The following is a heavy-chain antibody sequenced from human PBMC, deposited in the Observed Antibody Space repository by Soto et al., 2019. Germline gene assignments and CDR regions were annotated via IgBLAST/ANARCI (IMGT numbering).Heavy chain of an antibody. D-gene: IGHD3-22*01. CDR3: ARDSGHYYDSSCQLNAFDI. Sequence: QVQLVQSGAEVKKPGSSVKVSCKASGGTFSSYAISWVRQAPGQGPEWMGGIIPIFGTANYAQKFQGRVTITADESTSTAYMELSSLRSEDTAVYYCARDSGHYYDSSCQLNAFDIWGQGTMVTVSS. CDR1: GGTFSSYA. CDR2: IIPIFGTA. J-gene: IGHJ3*02. V-gene: IGHV1-69*12.